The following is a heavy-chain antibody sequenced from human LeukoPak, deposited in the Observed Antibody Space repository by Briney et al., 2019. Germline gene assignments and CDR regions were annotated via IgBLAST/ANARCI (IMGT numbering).Heavy chain of an antibody. CDR1: GRSFSGYY. CDR3: ARGRAGTTRGSHRYYFDY. CDR2: INHSGST. J-gene: IGHJ4*02. D-gene: IGHD1-7*01. Sequence: SETLSLTCAVYGRSFSGYYWSWIRQPPGKGLEWIGEINHSGSTNYNPSLKSRVTISVDTSKNQFSLKLSSVTAADTAVYYCARGRAGTTRGSHRYYFDYWGQGTLVTVSS. V-gene: IGHV4-34*01.